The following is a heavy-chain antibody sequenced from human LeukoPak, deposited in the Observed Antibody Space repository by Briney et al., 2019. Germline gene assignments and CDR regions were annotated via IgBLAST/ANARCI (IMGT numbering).Heavy chain of an antibody. V-gene: IGHV1-18*01. J-gene: IGHJ4*02. CDR3: ARGGPFSIAAARVYYFDY. CDR2: ISPYSDNT. CDR1: DYTFTSYD. D-gene: IGHD6-13*01. Sequence: ASVKVSCKASDYTFTSYDISWVRQAPGQRLEWMGWISPYSDNTKYAQNLQGRVTMTTDTSTSTAYMELRSLTSDDTAMYYCARGGPFSIAAARVYYFDYWGQGTLVTVSS.